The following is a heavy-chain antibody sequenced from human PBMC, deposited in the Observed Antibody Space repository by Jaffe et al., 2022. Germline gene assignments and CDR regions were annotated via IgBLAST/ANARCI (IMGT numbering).Heavy chain of an antibody. D-gene: IGHD1-26*01. CDR1: GFTFSSYE. Sequence: EVQLVESGGGLVQPGGSLRLSCAASGFTFSSYEMNWVRQAPGKGLEWVSYISSSGSTIYYADSVKGRFTISRDNAKNSLYLQMNSLRAEDTAVYYCAFGPPRYSGSYFDYWGQGTLVTVSS. CDR3: AFGPPRYSGSYFDY. J-gene: IGHJ4*02. V-gene: IGHV3-48*03. CDR2: ISSSGSTI.